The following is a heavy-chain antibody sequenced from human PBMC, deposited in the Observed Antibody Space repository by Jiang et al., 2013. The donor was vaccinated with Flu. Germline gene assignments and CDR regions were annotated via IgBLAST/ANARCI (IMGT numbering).Heavy chain of an antibody. Sequence: HSGAEVKKPGASVKVSCKASGYMFNDYAIQWVRQAPGQGLEWMGWIRTAYNQVRFSWKFRGRITISRDTSATTVYMELGSLTPEDTAVYYCAREVAPLVPTDTSGFEIWGQGTLINVSS. J-gene: IGHJ3*02. V-gene: IGHV1-3*04. CDR3: AREVAPLVPTDTSGFEI. CDR1: GYMFNDYA. D-gene: IGHD5-24*01. CDR2: IRTAYNQV.